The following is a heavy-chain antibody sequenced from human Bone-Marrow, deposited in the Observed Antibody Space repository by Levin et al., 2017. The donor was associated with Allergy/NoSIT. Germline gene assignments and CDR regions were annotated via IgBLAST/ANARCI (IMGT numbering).Heavy chain of an antibody. CDR1: GLSVSDNY. CDR2: LYSGGHTT. V-gene: IGHV3-53*01. D-gene: IGHD2-2*01. J-gene: IGHJ3*02. CDR3: ARYCSSASCYFDAFDI. Sequence: GESLKISCAAAGLSVSDNYMSWVRQAPGKGLEWVSVLYSGGHTTFYAESVKGRFTISRVNSRNTLYLQMDSLRAEDTAIYYCARYCSSASCYFDAFDIWGQGTLVTVSS.